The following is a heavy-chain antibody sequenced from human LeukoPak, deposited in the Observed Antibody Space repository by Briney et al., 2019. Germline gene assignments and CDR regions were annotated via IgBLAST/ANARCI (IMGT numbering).Heavy chain of an antibody. Sequence: ASVKVSCKASGYTFTSYAMHWVRQAPGQRLEWMGWINAGNGNTKYSQKFQGRVTITRDTSASTAYMELSSLRSEDTAVYYCARVGSRYYYYGVNVWGQGTTVTVSS. J-gene: IGHJ6*02. D-gene: IGHD2-15*01. CDR1: GYTFTSYA. CDR3: ARVGSRYYYYGVNV. V-gene: IGHV1-3*01. CDR2: INAGNGNT.